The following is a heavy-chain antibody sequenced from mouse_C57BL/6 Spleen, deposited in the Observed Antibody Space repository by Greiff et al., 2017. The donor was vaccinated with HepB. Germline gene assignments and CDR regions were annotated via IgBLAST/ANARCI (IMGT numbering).Heavy chain of an antibody. D-gene: IGHD2-4*01. V-gene: IGHV5-17*01. CDR2: ISSGSSTI. Sequence: EVHLVESGGGLVKPGGSLKLSCAASGFTFSDYGMHWVRQAPEKGLEWVAYISSGSSTIYYADTVKGRFTISRDNAKNTLFLQMTSLRSEDTAMYDCARNYDYDEEGLAYWGQGTLVTVSA. J-gene: IGHJ3*01. CDR1: GFTFSDYG. CDR3: ARNYDYDEEGLAY.